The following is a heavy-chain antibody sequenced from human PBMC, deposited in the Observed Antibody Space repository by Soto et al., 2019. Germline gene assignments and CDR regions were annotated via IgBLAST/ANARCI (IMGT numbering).Heavy chain of an antibody. V-gene: IGHV1-46*01. D-gene: IGHD6-6*01. CDR2: ITPSGGST. CDR3: ARGSEQLADYYYYYGMDV. J-gene: IGHJ6*02. Sequence: ASVNVSCKASGGTFSSYAISWVRQAPGQGLEWMGRITPSGGSTSYAQKFQGRVTMTRDTSTSTVYMELSSLRSEDTAVYYCARGSEQLADYYYYYGMDVWGQGTTVTVSS. CDR1: GGTFSSYA.